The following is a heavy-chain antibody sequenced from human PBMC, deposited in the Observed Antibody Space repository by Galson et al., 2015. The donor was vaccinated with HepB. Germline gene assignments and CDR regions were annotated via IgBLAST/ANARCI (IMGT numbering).Heavy chain of an antibody. CDR3: ARDRLGVVIPALAGGNAFDI. CDR1: GYTFTNYY. CDR2: INPSGGST. D-gene: IGHD3-3*01. V-gene: IGHV1-46*01. Sequence: SCKASGYTFTNYYMHWVRQAPGQGLEWMGIINPSGGSTSYAQKFQGRVTMTRDTSTSTVYMELSSLRSEDTAVYYCARDRLGVVIPALAGGNAFDIWGQGTMVTVSS. J-gene: IGHJ3*02.